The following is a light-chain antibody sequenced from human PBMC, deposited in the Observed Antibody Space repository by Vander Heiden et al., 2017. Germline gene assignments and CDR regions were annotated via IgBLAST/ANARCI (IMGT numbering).Light chain of an antibody. Sequence: DGVLTQSPLSLPATLGQPASISCRSRPSLVASDGNTYLSWFHQRPGQAPRRLIYRVSNRDSAAPDTLSGSGAGTECTLKMDRVEADESSRDYGRQCTHGPGTFD. J-gene: IGKJ1*01. CDR3: RQCTHGPGT. CDR1: PSLVASDGNTY. CDR2: RVS. V-gene: IGKV2-30*01.